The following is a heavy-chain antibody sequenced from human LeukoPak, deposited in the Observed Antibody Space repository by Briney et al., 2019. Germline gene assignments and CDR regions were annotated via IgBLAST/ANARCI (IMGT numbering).Heavy chain of an antibody. V-gene: IGHV4-59*08. CDR2: IYYSGST. CDR1: GGSISSYY. CDR3: ARGVVYYYDSSGYWDY. D-gene: IGHD3-22*01. J-gene: IGHJ4*02. Sequence: PSETLSLTCTVSGGSISSYYWSWIRQPPGKGLEWIGYIYYSGSTNYNPSLKSRVTISVDTSKNQFSLKLSSVTAADTAVYYCARGVVYYYDSSGYWDYWGQGTLVTFSS.